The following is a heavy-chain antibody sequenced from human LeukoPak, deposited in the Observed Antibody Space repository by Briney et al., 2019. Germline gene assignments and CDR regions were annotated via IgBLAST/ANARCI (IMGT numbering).Heavy chain of an antibody. CDR1: GLTFSSYS. V-gene: IGHV3-21*01. CDR3: ARVRDGYKPPKLSSYYYMDV. D-gene: IGHD5-24*01. Sequence: GGSLRLSCAASGLTFSSYSMNWVRQAPGKGLEWVSSISSTSSYIYYADSVKSRFTISRDNAKNSLYLQMNSLRAEDTAVYYCARVRDGYKPPKLSSYYYMDVWGKGTTVTISS. CDR2: ISSTSSYI. J-gene: IGHJ6*03.